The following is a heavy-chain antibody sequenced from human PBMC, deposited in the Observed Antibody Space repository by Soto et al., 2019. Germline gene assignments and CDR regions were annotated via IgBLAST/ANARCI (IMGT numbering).Heavy chain of an antibody. V-gene: IGHV1-2*02. D-gene: IGHD1-26*01. Sequence: GASVKVSCKASGYTFTGYYMHWVRQAPGQGLEWMGWINPNSGGTNYAQKFQGRVTMTRDTSISTAYMELSRLRSDDTAVYYCARDTGYAGSSSFLDYWGQGTLVTVYS. CDR1: GYTFTGYY. CDR2: INPNSGGT. CDR3: ARDTGYAGSSSFLDY. J-gene: IGHJ4*02.